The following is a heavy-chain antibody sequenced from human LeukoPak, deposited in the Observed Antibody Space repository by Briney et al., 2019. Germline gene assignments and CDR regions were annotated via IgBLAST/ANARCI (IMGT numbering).Heavy chain of an antibody. Sequence: GGSLRLSCAASGFTFSSYGMHWVRQAPGKGLEWVALIRNDGGSKHYADSVRGRFTISRDNSKNTLYLQMNSLRAEDTAVYSCASDFALSHWGQGTLVTVSS. CDR1: GFTFSSYG. D-gene: IGHD3-16*02. CDR2: IRNDGGSK. V-gene: IGHV3-33*01. J-gene: IGHJ4*02. CDR3: ASDFALSH.